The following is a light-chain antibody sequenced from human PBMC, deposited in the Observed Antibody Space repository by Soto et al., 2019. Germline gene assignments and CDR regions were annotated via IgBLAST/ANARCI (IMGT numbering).Light chain of an antibody. V-gene: IGKV3-15*01. CDR3: QQYYDWPPT. CDR2: GAS. Sequence: EIVMTQSPATLSVSPGERATLSCRASQSISSSLAWYQQKPGQAPRLLIHGASTRATSNPGRFSGSGSGAEFTLTISSLQSEDFALYSCQQYYDWPPTFGQGTKVDIK. J-gene: IGKJ1*01. CDR1: QSISSS.